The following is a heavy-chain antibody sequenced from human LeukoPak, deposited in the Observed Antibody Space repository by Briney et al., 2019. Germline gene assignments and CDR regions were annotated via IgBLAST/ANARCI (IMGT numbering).Heavy chain of an antibody. CDR3: ARDKGAVAAYYYGMDV. V-gene: IGHV4-39*02. Sequence: SETLSLTCTVSGGSISRRSYYWGWIRQPPGKELEWIGSIYYSGTTDCNKSLKSRVTISVDTSKNQFSLRLSSVTAADTAVYYCARDKGAVAAYYYGMDVWGQGTTVTVSS. D-gene: IGHD6-19*01. J-gene: IGHJ6*02. CDR2: IYYSGTT. CDR1: GGSISRRSYY.